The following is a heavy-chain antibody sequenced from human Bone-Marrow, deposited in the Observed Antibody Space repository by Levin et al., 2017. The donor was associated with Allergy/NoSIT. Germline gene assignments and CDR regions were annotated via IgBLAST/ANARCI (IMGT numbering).Heavy chain of an antibody. J-gene: IGHJ4*02. CDR1: GFSFETYG. V-gene: IGHV3-23*01. CDR2: ISGSGGAT. CDR3: AKAEDFDILTRYYLRS. Sequence: GESLKISCAASGFSFETYGMTWVRQAPGKGLEWVAGISGSGGATYYADSLKDRFIVSRDNSKNMLYLQMKSLAFEDTAVYFCAKAEDFDILTRYYLRSWGQGTRVTVSS. D-gene: IGHD3-9*01.